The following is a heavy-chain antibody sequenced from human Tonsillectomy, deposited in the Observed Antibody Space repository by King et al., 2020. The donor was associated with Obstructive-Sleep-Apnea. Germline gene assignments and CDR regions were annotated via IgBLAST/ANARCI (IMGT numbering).Heavy chain of an antibody. J-gene: IGHJ6*02. CDR3: ARRGRAVVTAIPGYGMDV. Sequence: QLQESGPGLVKPSETLALTCTVSGGSISSRSYYWGWIRQTPGKGLEWIGSIYYSGSTDYNPSLKSRVTISEDTSKNQFSLKLSSVTSADTAVYYCARRGRAVVTAIPGYGMDVWGQGTTVTVSS. CDR2: IYYSGST. CDR1: GGSISSRSYY. D-gene: IGHD2-21*02. V-gene: IGHV4-39*01.